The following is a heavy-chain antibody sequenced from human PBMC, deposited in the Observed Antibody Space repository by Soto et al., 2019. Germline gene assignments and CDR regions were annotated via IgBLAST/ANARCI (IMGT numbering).Heavy chain of an antibody. CDR1: GFTFSGYW. CDR3: ARDPSKRGTTMDV. V-gene: IGHV3-21*01. Sequence: GGSLRLSCVASGFTFSGYWMGWVRQAPGKGLEWVASISSSSTYIYYADSVKGRFTISRDNAEKSLYLHMNSLRAEDTAVYYCARDPSKRGTTMDVWGQGTTVTVSS. CDR2: ISSSSTYI. D-gene: IGHD3-16*01. J-gene: IGHJ6*02.